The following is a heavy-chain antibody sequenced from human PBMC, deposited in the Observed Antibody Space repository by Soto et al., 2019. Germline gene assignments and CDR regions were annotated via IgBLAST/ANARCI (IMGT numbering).Heavy chain of an antibody. V-gene: IGHV3-7*01. J-gene: IGHJ5*02. CDR3: ARVKSYRLQSGNWFDP. CDR1: GFTFSSYW. CDR2: IKQDGSEK. Sequence: PGGSLRLSCAASGFTFSSYWMSWVRQAPGKGLEWVANIKQDGSEKYYVDSVKGRFTISRDNAKNSLYLQMNSLRAEDTAVYYCARVKSYRLQSGNWFDPWGQGTLVTVSS. D-gene: IGHD4-4*01.